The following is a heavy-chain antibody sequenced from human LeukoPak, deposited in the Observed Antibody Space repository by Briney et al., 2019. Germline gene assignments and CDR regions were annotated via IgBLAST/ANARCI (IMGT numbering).Heavy chain of an antibody. CDR1: GYSISSGYY. V-gene: IGHV4-38-2*02. J-gene: IGHJ6*03. CDR3: ARRKERRGYSYSPEYYYYMDV. Sequence: PSETLSLTCTVSGYSISSGYYWGWIRQPPGKGLEWIGEINHSGSTNYNPSLKSRVTISVDTSKNQFSLKLSSVTAADTAVYYCARRKERRGYSYSPEYYYYMDVWGKGTTVTISS. CDR2: INHSGST. D-gene: IGHD5-18*01.